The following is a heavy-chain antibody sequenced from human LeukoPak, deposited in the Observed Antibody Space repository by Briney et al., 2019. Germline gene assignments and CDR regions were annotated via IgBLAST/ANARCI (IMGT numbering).Heavy chain of an antibody. CDR3: ARVETYSSGWYDAFFDY. Sequence: SETLSLTCAVSGGSISSSNWWSWVRQPPGKGLEWIGEIYHSGSTNYNPSLKSRVTISVDTSKNHFSLKLRSVTAADTAVYYCARVETYSSGWYDAFFDYWGQGTLVTVSS. V-gene: IGHV4-4*02. CDR1: GGSISSSNW. D-gene: IGHD6-19*01. CDR2: IYHSGST. J-gene: IGHJ4*02.